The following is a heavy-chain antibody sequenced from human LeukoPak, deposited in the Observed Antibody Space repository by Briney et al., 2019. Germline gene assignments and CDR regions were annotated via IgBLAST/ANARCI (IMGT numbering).Heavy chain of an antibody. CDR3: ASLNFNNYYDSSGYYFDY. CDR1: GGSISSSSYY. V-gene: IGHV4-39*01. Sequence: KSSETLSLTCTVSGGSISSSSYYWGWIRQPPGKGLEWIGSIYYSGSTYYNPSLKSRVTISVDTSKNQFSLKLSSVTAADTAVYYCASLNFNNYYDSSGYYFDYWGQGTLVTVSS. D-gene: IGHD3-22*01. CDR2: IYYSGST. J-gene: IGHJ4*02.